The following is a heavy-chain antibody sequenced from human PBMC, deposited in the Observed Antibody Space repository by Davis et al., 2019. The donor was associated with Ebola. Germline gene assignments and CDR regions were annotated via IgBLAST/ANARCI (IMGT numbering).Heavy chain of an antibody. Sequence: ASVKVSCKASGYTFTSYAMHWVRQAPGQRLEWMGWINAGNDNTKYSQKFQGRVTMTRDTSTSTVYMELSSLRSEDTAVYYCARGAVAAPYGMDVWGQGTTVTVSS. CDR2: INAGNDNT. J-gene: IGHJ6*02. V-gene: IGHV1-3*01. CDR1: GYTFTSYA. D-gene: IGHD6-19*01. CDR3: ARGAVAAPYGMDV.